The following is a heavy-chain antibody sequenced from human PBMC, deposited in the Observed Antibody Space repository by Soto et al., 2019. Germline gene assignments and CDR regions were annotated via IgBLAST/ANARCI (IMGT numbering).Heavy chain of an antibody. CDR1: GYTFTSYG. CDR3: ARTHTKWQTNWFDT. J-gene: IGHJ5*02. D-gene: IGHD2-8*01. Sequence: ASVKVSCKASGYTFTSYGISWVRQAPGQGLEWMGWISAYNGNTNYAQKLQGRVTMTTDTSTSTAYMELRSLRSDDTAVYYCARTHTKWQTNWFDTWGQGTLVTVSS. V-gene: IGHV1-18*01. CDR2: ISAYNGNT.